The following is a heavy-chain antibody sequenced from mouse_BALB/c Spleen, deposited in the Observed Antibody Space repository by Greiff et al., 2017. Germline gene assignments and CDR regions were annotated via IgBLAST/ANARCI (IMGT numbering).Heavy chain of an antibody. J-gene: IGHJ2*01. CDR1: GFNIKDTY. V-gene: IGHV14-3*02. D-gene: IGHD2-10*02. CDR3: ARGKYGNYFDY. Sequence: EVQLQQSGAELVKPGASVKLSCTASGFNIKDTYMHWVKQRPEQGLEWSGRIDPANGNTKYDPKFQGKATITADTSSNTAYLQLSSLTSEDTAVYYCARGKYGNYFDYWGQGTTLTVSS. CDR2: IDPANGNT.